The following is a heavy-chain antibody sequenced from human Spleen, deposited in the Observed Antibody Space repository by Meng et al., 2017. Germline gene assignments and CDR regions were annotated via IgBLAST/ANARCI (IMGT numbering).Heavy chain of an antibody. D-gene: IGHD3-22*01. V-gene: IGHV4-31*03. J-gene: IGHJ4*02. CDR1: GGSISSGGYY. CDR2: VYYSGST. Sequence: SETLSLTCTVSGGSISSGGYYWNWIRQLPGKGLEWIGYVYYSGSTYYNPSLKSRVTISVDTSKNQLSLKLSSVTAADTAVYYCAGCGSSYDSSGYSFDYWGQGTQVTVSS. CDR3: AGCGSSYDSSGYSFDY.